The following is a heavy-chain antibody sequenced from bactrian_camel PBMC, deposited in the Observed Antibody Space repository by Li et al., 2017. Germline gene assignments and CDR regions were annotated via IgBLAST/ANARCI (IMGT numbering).Heavy chain of an antibody. J-gene: IGHJ4*01. CDR1: GFTYSSSY. Sequence: HVQLVESGGGLVQPGGSLRLSCAASGFTYSSSYMSWVRQGPGKGLEWVSKIYSDGSNTYYADSVKGRFTISVDDAGLYLQMNRLLTEDTAMYYCATESTWSNYCWGFDGGPGTQVTVS. CDR2: IYSDGSNT. V-gene: IGHV3-2*01. CDR3: ATESTWSNYCWGFD. D-gene: IGHD5*01.